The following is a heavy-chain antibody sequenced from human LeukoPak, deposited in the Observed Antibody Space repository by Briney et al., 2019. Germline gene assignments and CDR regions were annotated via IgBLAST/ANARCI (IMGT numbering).Heavy chain of an antibody. D-gene: IGHD2-2*02. Sequence: ASVKVSCKASGYTFTSYDINWVRQATGQGLEWMGWMNPNSGNTGYAQKFQGRVTMTRDTSISTAYMELSRLRSDDTAVYYCAVYCSSTSCYRGYYYGMDVWGQGTTVTVSS. CDR3: AVYCSSTSCYRGYYYGMDV. V-gene: IGHV1-8*01. J-gene: IGHJ6*02. CDR1: GYTFTSYD. CDR2: MNPNSGNT.